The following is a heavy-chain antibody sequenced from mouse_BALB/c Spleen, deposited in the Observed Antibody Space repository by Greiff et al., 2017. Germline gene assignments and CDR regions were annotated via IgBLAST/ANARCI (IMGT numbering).Heavy chain of an antibody. D-gene: IGHD1-1*01. Sequence: EVQLVESGGGLVQPGGSLRLSCATSGFTFTDYYMSWVRQPPGKALEWLGFIRNKANGYTTEYSASVKGRFTISRDNSQSILYLQMNTLRAEDSATYYCARDKSSYYFDYWGQGTTLTVSS. CDR3: ARDKSSYYFDY. CDR1: GFTFTDYY. CDR2: IRNKANGYTT. V-gene: IGHV7-3*02. J-gene: IGHJ2*01.